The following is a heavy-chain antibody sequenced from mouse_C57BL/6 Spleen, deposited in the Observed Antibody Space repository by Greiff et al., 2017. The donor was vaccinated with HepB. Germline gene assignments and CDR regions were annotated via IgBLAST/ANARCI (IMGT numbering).Heavy chain of an antibody. D-gene: IGHD1-1*01. V-gene: IGHV1-72*01. CDR1: GYTFTSYW. Sequence: QVQLHQPGAELVKPGASVKLSCKASGYTFTSYWMHWVKQRPGRGLEWIGRIDPNSGGTKYNEKFKSKATLTVDKPSSTAYMQLSSLTSEDSAVYYCARPSYGGSSYFYAMDYWGQGTSVTVSS. CDR3: ARPSYGGSSYFYAMDY. J-gene: IGHJ4*01. CDR2: IDPNSGGT.